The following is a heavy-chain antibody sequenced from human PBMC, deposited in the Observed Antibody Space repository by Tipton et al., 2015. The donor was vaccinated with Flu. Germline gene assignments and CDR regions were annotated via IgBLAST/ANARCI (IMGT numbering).Heavy chain of an antibody. CDR2: MWFDDK. J-gene: IGHJ4*02. CDR3: AREWRDYYFDY. V-gene: IGHV3-33*01. D-gene: IGHD3-3*01. CDR1: GFTFSSYG. Sequence: SGFTFSSYGMHWVRQAPGKGLEWVAGMWFDDKYYADSVKGRFTISRDNSKNTLYLQMDSLRAEDTAVYSCAREWRDYYFDYWGQGTLVTVSS.